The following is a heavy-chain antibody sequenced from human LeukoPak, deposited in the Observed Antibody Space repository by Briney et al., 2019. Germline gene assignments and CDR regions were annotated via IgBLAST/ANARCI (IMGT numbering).Heavy chain of an antibody. CDR2: IIPIFGTA. V-gene: IGHV1-69*05. CDR3: ARGAITMVRGVIMGPIDY. CDR1: GGTFSSYA. J-gene: IGHJ4*02. Sequence: SVKVSCKASGGTFSSYAISWVRQAPGQGLEWMGGIIPIFGTANYAQKFQGRVTITTDESTSTAYMELSSLGSEDTAVYYCARGAITMVRGVIMGPIDYWGQGTLVTVSS. D-gene: IGHD3-10*01.